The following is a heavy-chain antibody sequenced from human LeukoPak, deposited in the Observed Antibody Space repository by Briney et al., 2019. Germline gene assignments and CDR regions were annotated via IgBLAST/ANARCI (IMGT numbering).Heavy chain of an antibody. V-gene: IGHV3-30*18. D-gene: IGHD6-25*01. Sequence: GGSLRLSCAASGFTFRSCAMLWVRQAPGKGLEWVAVISSDANIKHYADSVKGRFTISRDNSKNTLYLQMNSLRAEDTAVYYCAKDRGSGWSFDYWGQGTLVTVSS. CDR3: AKDRGSGWSFDY. J-gene: IGHJ4*02. CDR2: ISSDANIK. CDR1: GFTFRSCA.